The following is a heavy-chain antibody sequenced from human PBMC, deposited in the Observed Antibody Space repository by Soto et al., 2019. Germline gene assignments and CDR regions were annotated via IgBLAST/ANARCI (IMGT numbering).Heavy chain of an antibody. CDR3: ARDGYCSSTSCRYYYYYYGMDV. Sequence: EVQLVESGGGLVQPGGSLRLSCAASGFTFSSYAMHWVRQAPGKGLEYVSAISSNGGSTYYANSVKGRFTISRDNSKNTLYLQMGSLRAEDMAVYYCARDGYCSSTSCRYYYYYYGMDVCGQGTTVTVSS. V-gene: IGHV3-64*01. CDR1: GFTFSSYA. J-gene: IGHJ6*02. D-gene: IGHD2-2*03. CDR2: ISSNGGST.